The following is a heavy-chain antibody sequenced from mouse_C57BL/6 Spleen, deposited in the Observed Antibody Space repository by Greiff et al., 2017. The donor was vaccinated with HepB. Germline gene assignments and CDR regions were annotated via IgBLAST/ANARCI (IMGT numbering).Heavy chain of an antibody. CDR2: IYPGDGDT. Sequence: QVQLQQSGAELVKPGASVKISCKASGYAFSSYWMNWVKQRPGKGLEWIGQIYPGDGDTNYNGKFKGKATLTADKSSSTAYMQLSSLTSEDSAVYFCARPYGSGTSYWYFDVWGTGTTVTVSS. CDR1: GYAFSSYW. J-gene: IGHJ1*03. CDR3: ARPYGSGTSYWYFDV. D-gene: IGHD1-1*01. V-gene: IGHV1-80*01.